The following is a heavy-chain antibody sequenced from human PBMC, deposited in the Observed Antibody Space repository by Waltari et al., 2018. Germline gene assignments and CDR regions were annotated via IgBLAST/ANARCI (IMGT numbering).Heavy chain of an antibody. V-gene: IGHV4-39*01. CDR2: IDYIGST. J-gene: IGHJ4*02. D-gene: IGHD6-13*01. CDR3: ARNFRSSSWYYFDY. CDR1: GGSISSSSYY. Sequence: QLQLQESGPGLVKPSETLSLTCTVSGGSISSSSYYWGWFRQPPGKGLEWIGCIDYIGSTYYNPVLKSRLTICVDTSKNQCSLKLSSVTAADTAVYYCARNFRSSSWYYFDYWGQGTLVTVSS.